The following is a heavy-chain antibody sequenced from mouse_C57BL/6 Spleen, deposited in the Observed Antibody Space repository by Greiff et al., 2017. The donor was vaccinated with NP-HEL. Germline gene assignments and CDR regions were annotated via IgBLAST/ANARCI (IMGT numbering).Heavy chain of an antibody. CDR2: IDPSDSYT. V-gene: IGHV1-69*01. CDR3: ARSDYFDD. J-gene: IGHJ2*01. Sequence: QVQLQQPGAELVIPGASVKLSCKASGYTFTSYWMHWVKQRPGQGLEWIGEIDPSDSYTNYNQKFKGKSTLTVDKSSSTAYMQLSSLTSEDSAVYYCARSDYFDDWGQGTTLTVSS. CDR1: GYTFTSYW.